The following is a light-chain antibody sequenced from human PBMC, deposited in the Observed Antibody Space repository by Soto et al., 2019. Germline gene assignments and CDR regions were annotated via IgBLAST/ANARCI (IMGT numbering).Light chain of an antibody. V-gene: IGLV2-14*01. CDR3: SSYTSSSTSVV. Sequence: QSALTQPASVSGSPGQSITISCTGTSSDVGGYNYVSWYQQHPGKAPKLMIYGVSNRPSGVSNRFSGSKSGNTASLTISGLQAEDEADYYCSSYTSSSTSVVFGGGTKLTVL. CDR2: GVS. CDR1: SSDVGGYNY. J-gene: IGLJ2*01.